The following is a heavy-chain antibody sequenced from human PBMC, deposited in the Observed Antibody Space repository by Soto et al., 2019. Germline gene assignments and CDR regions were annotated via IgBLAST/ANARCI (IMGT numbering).Heavy chain of an antibody. D-gene: IGHD6-19*01. Sequence: GASVKVSCKASGYSFTGYYMHWVRQAPGQGLEWMGWISANNGDTNYAQKFQGRVTMTRDTSTSTAYMEVRSLRSDDTAVYYCARGHSVQWLVQTGFDYWGQGTLVTVSS. V-gene: IGHV1-18*04. CDR1: GYSFTGYY. J-gene: IGHJ4*02. CDR3: ARGHSVQWLVQTGFDY. CDR2: ISANNGDT.